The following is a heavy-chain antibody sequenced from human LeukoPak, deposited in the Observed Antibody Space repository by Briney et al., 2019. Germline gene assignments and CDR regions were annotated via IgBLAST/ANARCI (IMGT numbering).Heavy chain of an antibody. V-gene: IGHV4-59*08. CDR1: GGSISSYY. CDR3: ARHFPNSNWNDGRAAFDI. D-gene: IGHD1-20*01. Sequence: SETLSLTCTVSGGSISSYYWSWVRQPPGKGLEWIGYIYYIGSTNYNPSLKSRVTISVDTSKNQFSLKLSSVTAAETAVYYCARHFPNSNWNDGRAAFDIWGQGTMVTVSS. J-gene: IGHJ3*02. CDR2: IYYIGST.